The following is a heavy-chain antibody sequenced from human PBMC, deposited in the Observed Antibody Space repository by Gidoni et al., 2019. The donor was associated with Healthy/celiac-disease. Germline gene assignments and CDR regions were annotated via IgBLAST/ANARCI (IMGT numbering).Heavy chain of an antibody. CDR2: ISYDGSNK. J-gene: IGHJ4*02. Sequence: QVQLVESGGGVVQPGRFLRRSCAASGFTFRSYAMHRVRQAPGKGLEWVAVISYDGSNKYYADSVKGRFTISRDNSKNTLYLQMNSLRAEDTAVYYCARDHSEYSGYEGFDYWGQGTLVTVSS. V-gene: IGHV3-30*04. D-gene: IGHD5-12*01. CDR1: GFTFRSYA. CDR3: ARDHSEYSGYEGFDY.